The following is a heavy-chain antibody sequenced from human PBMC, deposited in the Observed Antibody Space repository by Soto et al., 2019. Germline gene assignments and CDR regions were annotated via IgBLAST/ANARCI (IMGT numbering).Heavy chain of an antibody. Sequence: HPGGSLRLSCAASGFTFSSYAMSWVRQAPGKGLEWVSAISGSGGSTYYADSVKGRFTISRDNSKNTLYLQMNSLRAEDTAVYYCAKERRFEALLEYYFDYWGQGTLVTVSS. J-gene: IGHJ4*02. CDR2: ISGSGGST. V-gene: IGHV3-23*01. CDR3: AKERRFEALLEYYFDY. CDR1: GFTFSSYA. D-gene: IGHD3-10*01.